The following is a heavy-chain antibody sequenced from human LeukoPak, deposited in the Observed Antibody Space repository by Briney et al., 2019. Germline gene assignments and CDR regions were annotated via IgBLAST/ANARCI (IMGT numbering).Heavy chain of an antibody. CDR1: GFTFSSYA. CDR3: ATIFGVVTTFDY. J-gene: IGHJ4*02. V-gene: IGHV3-30-3*01. Sequence: GGSLRLSCAASGFTFSSYAMSWVRQAPGKGLEWVAVISYDGSNKYYADSVKGRFTISRDNSKNTLYLQMNSLRAEDTAVYYCATIFGVVTTFDYWGQGTLVTVSS. D-gene: IGHD3-3*01. CDR2: ISYDGSNK.